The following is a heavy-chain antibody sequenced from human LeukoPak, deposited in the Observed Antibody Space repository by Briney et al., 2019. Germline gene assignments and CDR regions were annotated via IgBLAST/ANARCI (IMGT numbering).Heavy chain of an antibody. D-gene: IGHD3-22*01. Sequence: GGSLRLSCAASGFTFSSYSMNWVRQAPGKGLEWVSSITSSGRYIYYADSVKGRFTISRDNSENSLYLQMDSLRAEDTAVYYCARHHYYDSSGYSGWFDPWGQGTLVTVSS. CDR1: GFTFSSYS. V-gene: IGHV3-21*01. CDR3: ARHHYYDSSGYSGWFDP. J-gene: IGHJ5*02. CDR2: ITSSGRYI.